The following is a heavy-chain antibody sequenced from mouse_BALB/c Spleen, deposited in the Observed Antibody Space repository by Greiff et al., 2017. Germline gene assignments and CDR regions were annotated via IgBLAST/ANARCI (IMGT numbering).Heavy chain of an antibody. V-gene: IGHV1S56*01. CDR2: IYPGNVNT. J-gene: IGHJ2*01. CDR3: ARDGGIYDGYYGY. CDR1: GYTFTSYY. Sequence: VQLQQSGPELVKPGASVRISCKASGYTFTSYYIHWVKQRPGQGLEWIGWIYPGNVNTKYNEKFKGKATLTADKSSSTAYMQLSSLTSEDSAVYFCARDGGIYDGYYGYWGQGTTLTVSS. D-gene: IGHD2-3*01.